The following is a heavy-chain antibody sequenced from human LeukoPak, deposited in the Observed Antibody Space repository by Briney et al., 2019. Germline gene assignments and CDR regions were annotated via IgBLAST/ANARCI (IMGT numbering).Heavy chain of an antibody. Sequence: PSGTLSLTCGVSGVSVISTSWWTWVRQPPGKGLERIGEVHLDGRTNYNPSLESRLTISVDLSENHVSLKLTSVTAADTAVYYCAREGGFYRPLDYSGQGTLVTVSS. V-gene: IGHV4-4*02. CDR1: GVSVISTSW. CDR3: AREGGFYRPLDY. J-gene: IGHJ4*02. D-gene: IGHD3-3*01. CDR2: VHLDGRT.